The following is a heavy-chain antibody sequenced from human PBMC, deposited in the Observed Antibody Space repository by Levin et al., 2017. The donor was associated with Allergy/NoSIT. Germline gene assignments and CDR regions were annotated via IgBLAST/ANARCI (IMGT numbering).Heavy chain of an antibody. CDR3: ARDSMPTGTSVPFHYYGMDV. CDR1: GFTFDNYA. J-gene: IGHJ6*02. CDR2: ISWNSGNI. D-gene: IGHD1-1*01. Sequence: GGSLRLSCAASGFTFDNYAMHWVRQAPGKGLEWVSGISWNSGNIGQADSVKGRFTISRDNTHNSLYLEMNSLRPEDTALYYCARDSMPTGTSVPFHYYGMDVWGQGTTVTVSS. V-gene: IGHV3-9*01.